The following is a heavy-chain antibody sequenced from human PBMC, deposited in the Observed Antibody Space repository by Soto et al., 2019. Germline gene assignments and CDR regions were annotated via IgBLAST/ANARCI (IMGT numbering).Heavy chain of an antibody. J-gene: IGHJ3*02. CDR2: MWHDGSNK. D-gene: IGHD6-19*01. CDR1: GFSLSTYG. CDR3: ARDQQWVVYGASDI. V-gene: IGHV3-33*01. Sequence: QVQLVESGGGVVQPGRSLRLSCAASGFSLSTYGMYWVRQAPGKGLEWVAVMWHDGSNKDYADSVKGRFTISRDNSKNTLYLQMNSLRAEDTSVYYCARDQQWVVYGASDIWGQGTMVTVSS.